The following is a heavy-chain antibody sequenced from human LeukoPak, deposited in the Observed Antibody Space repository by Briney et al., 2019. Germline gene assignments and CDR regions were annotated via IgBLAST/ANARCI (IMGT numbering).Heavy chain of an antibody. J-gene: IGHJ4*02. Sequence: SETLSLTCTVSGGSISSHYWSWIRQPPGKGLEWIGYIYYSGSTNYNPSLKSRVTISVDTSKNQFSLKLSSVTAADTAVYYCARARGSGYLGYRGQGTLVTVSS. D-gene: IGHD3-3*01. V-gene: IGHV4-59*11. CDR1: GGSISSHY. CDR2: IYYSGST. CDR3: ARARGSGYLGY.